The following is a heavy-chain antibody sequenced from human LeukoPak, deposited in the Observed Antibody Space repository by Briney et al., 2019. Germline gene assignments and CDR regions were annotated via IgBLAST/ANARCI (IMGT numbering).Heavy chain of an antibody. CDR1: GFTFSSYA. Sequence: GGSLRLSCAASGFTFSSYAMSWVHQAPGKGLEWVSAISGSGGSTYYADSVKGRFTISRDNSKNTLYLQMNSLRAEDTAVYYCAKLPLSAVAGRVGGDYWGQGTLVTVSS. CDR3: AKLPLSAVAGRVGGDY. V-gene: IGHV3-23*01. J-gene: IGHJ4*02. CDR2: ISGSGGST. D-gene: IGHD6-19*01.